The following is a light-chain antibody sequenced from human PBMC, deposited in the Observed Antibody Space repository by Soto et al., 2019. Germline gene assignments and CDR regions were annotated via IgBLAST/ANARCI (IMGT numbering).Light chain of an antibody. CDR1: QSLLHSNGYNY. CDR2: LGY. CDR3: MQALQTPRT. J-gene: IGKJ3*01. V-gene: IGKV2-28*01. Sequence: DIVMTQSPLSLPVTPGEPASISCRSSQSLLHSNGYNYLGWYLQKPGQSPQLLIYLGYNRASGVPDRFRGSGAGTDFTLLISRVEAEDVGVYYFMQALQTPRTFGLWTKVDIK.